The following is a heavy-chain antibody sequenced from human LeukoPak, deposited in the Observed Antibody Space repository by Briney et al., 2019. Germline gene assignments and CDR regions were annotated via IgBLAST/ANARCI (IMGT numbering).Heavy chain of an antibody. CDR1: GFTFSNYG. CDR3: AKDVPTAYFDY. D-gene: IGHD2-2*01. V-gene: IGHV3-30*02. J-gene: IGHJ4*02. CDR2: VRYDETTK. Sequence: SGGSLRLSCAASGFTFSNYGMHWVRQAPGKGLEWVAFVRYDETTKFYADSVQGRFTISRDNSKTTLYLQMNSLRAEDTAVYYCAKDVPTAYFDYWGQGTLVTVSS.